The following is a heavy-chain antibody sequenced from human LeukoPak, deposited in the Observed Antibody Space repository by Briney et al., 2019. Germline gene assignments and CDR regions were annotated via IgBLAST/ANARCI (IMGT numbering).Heavy chain of an antibody. Sequence: SQTLSLTCTVSGGSISSGDYYWSWIRQPPGKGLEWIGYIYYSGSTYYNPSLKSRVTISVDTSKNQFSLKLSSATAADTAVYYCARGSRDDYSLRFQWFDPWGQGTLVTVSS. J-gene: IGHJ5*02. CDR1: GGSISSGDYY. CDR2: IYYSGST. V-gene: IGHV4-30-4*08. CDR3: ARGSRDDYSLRFQWFDP. D-gene: IGHD5-24*01.